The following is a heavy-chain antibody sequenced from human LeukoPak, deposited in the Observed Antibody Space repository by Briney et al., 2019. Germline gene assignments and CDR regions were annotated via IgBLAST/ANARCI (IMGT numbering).Heavy chain of an antibody. V-gene: IGHV3-49*03. Sequence: SGGSLRLSCTASGFTFGDYAMSWFRQAPGKGLEWVGFIRSKAYGGTTEYAASVKGRFTISRDDSKSIAYLQMNSLKTEDTAVYYCTRGQEWFGELSSQYYFDYWGQGTLVTVSS. CDR3: TRGQEWFGELSSQYYFDY. CDR1: GFTFGDYA. D-gene: IGHD3-10*01. J-gene: IGHJ4*02. CDR2: IRSKAYGGTT.